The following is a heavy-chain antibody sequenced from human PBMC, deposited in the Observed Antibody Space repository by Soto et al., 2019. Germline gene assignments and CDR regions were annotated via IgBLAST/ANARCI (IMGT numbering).Heavy chain of an antibody. CDR2: ISAYNGNT. Sequence: EASVKVSCKASGYTFTSYGISWVRQAPGQGLEWMGWISAYNGNTNYAQKLQGRVTMTTDTSTSTAYMELRSLRSDDTAVYYCARDGGHCSSTSCYVFIYPDYMDVWGKGTTVTVSS. CDR1: GYTFTSYG. CDR3: ARDGGHCSSTSCYVFIYPDYMDV. J-gene: IGHJ6*03. D-gene: IGHD2-2*01. V-gene: IGHV1-18*01.